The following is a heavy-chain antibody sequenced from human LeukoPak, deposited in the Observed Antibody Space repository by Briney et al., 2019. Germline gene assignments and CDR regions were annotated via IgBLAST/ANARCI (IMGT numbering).Heavy chain of an antibody. CDR3: ARTIYGDPFDY. D-gene: IGHD4-17*01. CDR1: GGSISSSGQS. CDR2: IYYSGST. J-gene: IGHJ4*02. Sequence: SETLSLTCSVSGGSISSSGQSWGWIRQPPGKGLEWIGYIYYSGSTNYNPSLKSRVTISVDTSKNQFSLKLSSVTAADTAVYYCARTIYGDPFDYWGQGTLVTVSS. V-gene: IGHV4-61*05.